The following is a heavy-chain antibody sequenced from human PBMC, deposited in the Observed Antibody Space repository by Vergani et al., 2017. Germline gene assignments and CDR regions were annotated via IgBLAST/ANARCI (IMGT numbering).Heavy chain of an antibody. CDR2: IYYSGST. J-gene: IGHJ6*03. V-gene: IGHV4-61*08. Sequence: QVQLQESGPGLVKPPGTLSLTCAVSGGSISSGDYYWSWIRQPPGKGLVWIGYIYYSGSTNYNPSLKSRVTISVDTSKNQFSLKLSSVTAADTAVYYCARDIRSIAAAGYYYYYYMDVWGKGTTVTVSS. CDR3: ARDIRSIAAAGYYYYYYMDV. D-gene: IGHD6-13*01. CDR1: GGSISSGDYY.